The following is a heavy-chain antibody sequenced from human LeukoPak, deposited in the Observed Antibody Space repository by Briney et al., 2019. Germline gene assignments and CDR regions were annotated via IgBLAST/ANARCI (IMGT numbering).Heavy chain of an antibody. V-gene: IGHV1-18*04. D-gene: IGHD2-2*01. Sequence: ASVKVSCKASGYTFTGYYMHWVRQAPGQGLEWMGWISTYSGDTNYAQKLQGRVTMTADTSTSTTYMELRSLRSDDTAVYYCALIPYCTTATCYYFDYWGQGTLVTVSS. CDR3: ALIPYCTTATCYYFDY. J-gene: IGHJ4*02. CDR2: ISTYSGDT. CDR1: GYTFTGYY.